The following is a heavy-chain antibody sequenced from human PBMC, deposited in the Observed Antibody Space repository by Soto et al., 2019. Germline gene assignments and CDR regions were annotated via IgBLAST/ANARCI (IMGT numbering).Heavy chain of an antibody. CDR1: GYSFTTYL. Sequence: PVDSLKISFKSSGYSFTTYLISVVLQMPGRGLECMWIVYPGDSNTKYGPSFQCRISISADRSINTADLQWSSLEASDTAMYYCATAEIIGTVWGRDYYYFLEVCGQGTTVTLS. V-gene: IGHV5-51*01. D-gene: IGHD3-3*01. J-gene: IGHJ6*01. CDR3: ATAEIIGTVWGRDYYYFLEV. CDR2: VYPGDSNT.